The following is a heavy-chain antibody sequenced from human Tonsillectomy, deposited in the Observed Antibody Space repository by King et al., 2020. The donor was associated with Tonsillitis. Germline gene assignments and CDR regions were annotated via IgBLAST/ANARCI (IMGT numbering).Heavy chain of an antibody. V-gene: IGHV3-23*04. CDR1: GFTFGTYA. CDR2: ISDSDNT. J-gene: IGHJ1*01. Sequence: VQLVESGGGLVQPGGSLRLSCTASGFTFGTYAWNWVRQAPGKGLEWVSSISDSDNTYYADSVKGRFTISRDNSKNTLYLQMNNLRADDTALYYCAKELRYFGGYFQHWGQGTLATVSS. D-gene: IGHD3-9*01. CDR3: AKELRYFGGYFQH.